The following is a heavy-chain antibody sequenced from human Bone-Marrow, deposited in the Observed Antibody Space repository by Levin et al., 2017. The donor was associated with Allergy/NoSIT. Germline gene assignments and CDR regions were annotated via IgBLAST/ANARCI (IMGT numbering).Heavy chain of an antibody. V-gene: IGHV3-21*01. D-gene: IGHD2-21*02. CDR2: INSDSTYI. CDR3: ARIVGTAKYYGMDV. Sequence: GESLKISCVVSGFTLSTYSMNWVRQAPGKGLEWVSAINSDSTYIYYADSVRGRFTISRDNARKSLYLQMNSLSAEDTAMYYCARIVGTAKYYGMDVWGQGTTVTVSS. J-gene: IGHJ6*02. CDR1: GFTLSTYS.